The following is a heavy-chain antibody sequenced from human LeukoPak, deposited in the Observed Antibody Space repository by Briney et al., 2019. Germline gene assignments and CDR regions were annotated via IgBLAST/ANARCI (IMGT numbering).Heavy chain of an antibody. V-gene: IGHV3-30*19. J-gene: IGHJ4*02. Sequence: GESLRLSCAASGFIFNTYGMYWVRQAPGKGLEWVTYISYEASKKYYAESVKGRFTISRDNSKNTVYLQMTSLREDDTAVYHCVKPQAGDVIIVAAANWGQGTLVTVSS. D-gene: IGHD2-2*01. CDR1: GFIFNTYG. CDR3: VKPQAGDVIIVAAAN. CDR2: ISYEASKK.